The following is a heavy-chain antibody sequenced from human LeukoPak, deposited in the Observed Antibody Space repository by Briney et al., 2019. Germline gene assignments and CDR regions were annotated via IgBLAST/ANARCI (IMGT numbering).Heavy chain of an antibody. J-gene: IGHJ4*02. D-gene: IGHD3-3*01. Sequence: GGSLRLSCAASGFTFSSYAMSWVRQAPGKGLEWLSAISGSGGSTYYADSVKGRFTISRDNSKNTLYLQMNSLRAEDTAVYYCAKVPSPFGVVRYFDYWGQGTLVTVSS. CDR1: GFTFSSYA. CDR2: ISGSGGST. CDR3: AKVPSPFGVVRYFDY. V-gene: IGHV3-23*01.